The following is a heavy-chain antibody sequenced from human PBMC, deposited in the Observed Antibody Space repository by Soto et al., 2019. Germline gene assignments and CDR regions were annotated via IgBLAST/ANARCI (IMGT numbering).Heavy chain of an antibody. CDR1: GYSCTSYD. J-gene: IGHJ6*04. CDR2: MNPKSANT. CDR3: ARGWFLDPHMDV. Sequence: QVQLVKSGAEVMKPGASLKVSCKSSGYSCTSYDMNWVRQVPGQGPEWMGWMNPKSANTGYAQKFQGRITMSRDMSTRTAYRELISLTSEDTAVYYCARGWFLDPHMDVWGRGSTITVS. D-gene: IGHD3-10*01. V-gene: IGHV1-8*01.